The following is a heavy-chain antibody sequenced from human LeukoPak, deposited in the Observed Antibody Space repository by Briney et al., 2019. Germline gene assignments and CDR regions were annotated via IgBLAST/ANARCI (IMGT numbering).Heavy chain of an antibody. CDR1: RGSISSGSYN. V-gene: IGHV4-61*10. CDR2: IYDTGNT. D-gene: IGHD4-23*01. Sequence: SETLSLTCTVSRGSISSGSYNWSWIRQSAGRGLEWIAYIYDTGNTNYNPSLKSRVTIALDTSKNQFSLRLNSVTAADTAVYYCVRLSVVSPHRYFDLWGRGTLVTVSS. CDR3: VRLSVVSPHRYFDL. J-gene: IGHJ2*01.